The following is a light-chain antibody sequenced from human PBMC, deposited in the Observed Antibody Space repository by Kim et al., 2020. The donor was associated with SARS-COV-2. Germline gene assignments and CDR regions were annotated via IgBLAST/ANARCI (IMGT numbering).Light chain of an antibody. V-gene: IGKV4-1*01. Sequence: ATINCRSRQSVLWTNDKKNYLGWYQQKPGQPPKMVIKWASARESGVPDRFSGSGSGTDFTLTISSLQAEDVAVYYCQQYYSSPITFGQGTRLEIK. CDR3: QQYYSSPIT. CDR1: QSVLWTNDKKNY. J-gene: IGKJ5*01. CDR2: WAS.